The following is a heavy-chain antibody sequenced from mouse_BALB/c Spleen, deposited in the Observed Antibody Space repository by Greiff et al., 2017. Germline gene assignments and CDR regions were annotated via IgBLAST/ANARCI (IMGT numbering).Heavy chain of an antibody. D-gene: IGHD2-14*01. Sequence: EVQLVESGGGLVQPGGSRKLSCAASGFTFSSFGMHWVRQAPEKGLEWVAYISSGSSTIYYADTVKGRFTISRDNPKNTLFLQMTSLRSEDTAMYYCARDYRWFAYWGQGTLVTVSA. V-gene: IGHV5-17*02. CDR2: ISSGSSTI. CDR3: ARDYRWFAY. CDR1: GFTFSSFG. J-gene: IGHJ3*01.